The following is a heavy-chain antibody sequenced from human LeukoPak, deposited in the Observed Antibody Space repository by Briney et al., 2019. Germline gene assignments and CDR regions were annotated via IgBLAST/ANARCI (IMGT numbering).Heavy chain of an antibody. J-gene: IGHJ4*02. Sequence: SETLSLTCTVSGYSISSGYYWGWIRQPPGKGLEWIGSIHQSGSTYYNPSLKSRVTISVDTSKNQFSLKLSSVTAADTAVYYCAREGKTYGWDHDYWGQGTLVTVSS. CDR3: AREGKTYGWDHDY. CDR2: IHQSGST. CDR1: GYSISSGYY. D-gene: IGHD2-8*02. V-gene: IGHV4-38-2*02.